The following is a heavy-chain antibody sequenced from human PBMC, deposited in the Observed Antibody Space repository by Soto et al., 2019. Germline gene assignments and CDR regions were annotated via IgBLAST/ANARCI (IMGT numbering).Heavy chain of an antibody. CDR1: GYTFTGYY. CDR3: ARGIEKGGRSVVPAATRDV. V-gene: IGHV1-2*02. D-gene: IGHD2-2*01. CDR2: INPNSGGT. J-gene: IGHJ6*02. Sequence: ASVKVSCKASGYTFTGYYMHWVRQAPGQGLEWMGWINPNSGGTNYAQKFQGRVTMTRDTSISTAYMELSRLRSDDTAVYYCARGIEKGGRSVVPAATRDVSGQGITVT.